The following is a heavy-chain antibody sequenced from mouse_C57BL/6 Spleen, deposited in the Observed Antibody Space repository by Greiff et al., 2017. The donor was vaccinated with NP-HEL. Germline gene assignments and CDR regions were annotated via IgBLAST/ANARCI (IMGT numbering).Heavy chain of an antibody. J-gene: IGHJ2*01. CDR1: GFNIKDDY. CDR2: IDPENGDT. CDR3: TRGTRDY. D-gene: IGHD3-3*01. Sequence: EVQLQQSGAELVRPGASVKLSCTASGFNIKDDYMHWVKQRPEQGLEWIGWIDPENGDTEYASKFQGKATITADTSSNTAYLQLSSLTSEDTAVYYCTRGTRDYWGQGTTLTVSS. V-gene: IGHV14-4*01.